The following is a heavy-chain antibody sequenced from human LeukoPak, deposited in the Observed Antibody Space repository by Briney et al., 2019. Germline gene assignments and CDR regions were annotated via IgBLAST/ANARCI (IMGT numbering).Heavy chain of an antibody. D-gene: IGHD3-22*01. CDR3: ARVGRSSYYYDSSGYYSLEY. V-gene: IGHV4-31*03. Sequence: PSETLSLTCTVSGGSISSGGYYWSWIRQHQGKGLEWIGYIYYSGSTYYNPSLKSRVTISVDTSKNQFSLKLSSVTAADTAVYYCARVGRSSYYYDSSGYYSLEYWGQGTLVTVSS. J-gene: IGHJ4*02. CDR1: GGSISSGGYY. CDR2: IYYSGST.